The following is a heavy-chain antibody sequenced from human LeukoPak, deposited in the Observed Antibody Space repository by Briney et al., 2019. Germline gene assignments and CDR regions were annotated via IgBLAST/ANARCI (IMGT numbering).Heavy chain of an antibody. D-gene: IGHD3-10*01. Sequence: LPGGSLRLSCAASGFTFASFAMAWVRQAPGKGLEWVAVISYDGSNKYYADSVKGRFTISRDNSKNTLYLQMNSLRAEDTAVYYCAKDQDPLYGTGFDYWGQGTLVTVSS. CDR2: ISYDGSNK. J-gene: IGHJ4*02. CDR3: AKDQDPLYGTGFDY. CDR1: GFTFASFA. V-gene: IGHV3-30-3*01.